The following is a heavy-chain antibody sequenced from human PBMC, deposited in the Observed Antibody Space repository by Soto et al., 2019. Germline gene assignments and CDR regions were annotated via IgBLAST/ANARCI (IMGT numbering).Heavy chain of an antibody. CDR2: IYYSGST. J-gene: IGHJ3*02. Sequence: SETLSLTCTVSGGSISSYYWSWIRQPPGKGLEWIGYIYYSGSTNYNPSLKSRVTISVDTSKNQFSLKLSSVTAADTAVYYCARDRYYGSGSYYKFVYAFDIWGQGTMVTVSS. CDR3: ARDRYYGSGSYYKFVYAFDI. V-gene: IGHV4-59*01. CDR1: GGSISSYY. D-gene: IGHD3-10*01.